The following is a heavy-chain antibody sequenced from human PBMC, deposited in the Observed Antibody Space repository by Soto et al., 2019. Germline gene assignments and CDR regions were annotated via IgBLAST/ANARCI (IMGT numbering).Heavy chain of an antibody. J-gene: IGHJ4*02. CDR1: GFTFSSYG. D-gene: IGHD1-7*01. Sequence: EVQLLESGGGLVQPGGSLRLSCAASGFTFSSYGMTWVRQAPGKGLEWVSFSRATGAGTYYADSVKGRFTISRDNSKNTLYLQMTSLRADDTAVYYCAKDRRAGGNSGFYSDFWGQGALVIVSS. CDR3: AKDRRAGGNSGFYSDF. V-gene: IGHV3-23*01. CDR2: SRATGAGT.